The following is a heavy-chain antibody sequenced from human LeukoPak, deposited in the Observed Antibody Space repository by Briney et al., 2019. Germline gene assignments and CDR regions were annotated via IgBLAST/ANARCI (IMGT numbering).Heavy chain of an antibody. CDR2: IKRDGSER. D-gene: IGHD3-3*01. CDR1: GFIFSSYW. J-gene: IGHJ4*02. V-gene: IGHV3-7*01. Sequence: GGSLTLSCAASGFIFSSYWMGWVRQAPGKGLEWVANIKRDGSERYYEDSVKGRFTISRDNAQNSLYLQMNSLRDEDTAVYYCARDKEAAVDFWSGYYPLWGQGTLVTVSS. CDR3: ARDKEAAVDFWSGYYPL.